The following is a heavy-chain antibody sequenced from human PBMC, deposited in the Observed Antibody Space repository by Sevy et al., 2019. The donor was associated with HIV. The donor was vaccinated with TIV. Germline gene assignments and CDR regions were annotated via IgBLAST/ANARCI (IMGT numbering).Heavy chain of an antibody. Sequence: GESLKISCKGSGYSFTSYWISWVRQMPGKGLEWMGRIDPSDSYTNYSPSFQGHVTISADKSISTAYLQWSSLKASDTAMYYCARGNCSSTSCYGAGQWGQRTLVTVSS. V-gene: IGHV5-10-1*01. D-gene: IGHD2-2*01. CDR1: GYSFTSYW. CDR3: ARGNCSSTSCYGAGQ. CDR2: IDPSDSYT. J-gene: IGHJ4*02.